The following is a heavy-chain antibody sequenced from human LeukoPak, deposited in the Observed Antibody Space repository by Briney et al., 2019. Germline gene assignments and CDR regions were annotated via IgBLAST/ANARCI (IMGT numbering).Heavy chain of an antibody. CDR2: INPSGGST. V-gene: IGHV1-46*01. Sequence: ASVKVSCKASGGTFGTSTISWVRQAPGQGLEWMGIINPSGGSTSYAQKFQGRVTMTRDTSTSTVYMELSSLRSEDTAVYYCARAYKGADWFDPWGQGTLVTVSS. CDR3: ARAYKGADWFDP. D-gene: IGHD1-1*01. J-gene: IGHJ5*02. CDR1: GGTFGTST.